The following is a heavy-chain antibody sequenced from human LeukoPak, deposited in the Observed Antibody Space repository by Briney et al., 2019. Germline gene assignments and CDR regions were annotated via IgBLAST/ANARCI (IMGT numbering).Heavy chain of an antibody. J-gene: IGHJ4*02. CDR2: ISGSGGST. CDR3: AKDITVTTFRFDY. D-gene: IGHD4-17*01. Sequence: PGGSLRLSCAASGFTFSDYYMSWIRQAPGKGLEWVSAISGSGGSTYYADSVKGRFTISRDNSKNTLYLQMNSLRAEDTAVYYCAKDITVTTFRFDYWGQGTLVTVSS. V-gene: IGHV3-23*01. CDR1: GFTFSDYY.